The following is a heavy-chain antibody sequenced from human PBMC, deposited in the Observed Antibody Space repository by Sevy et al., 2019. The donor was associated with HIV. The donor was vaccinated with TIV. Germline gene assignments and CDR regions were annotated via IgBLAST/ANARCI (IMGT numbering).Heavy chain of an antibody. J-gene: IGHJ4*02. V-gene: IGHV3-23*01. CDR1: GFTFSKYS. CDR2: LSFGCGEI. CDR3: AREGCTKPHDY. D-gene: IGHD2-8*01. Sequence: GGSLRLSCAASGFTFSKYSMSWVRQPPGKGLEWVSTLSFGCGEINYADSGKGRFTISRENSKSSVYLQMNNLRPEETAVYYCAREGCTKPHDYWGQGTLVTVSS.